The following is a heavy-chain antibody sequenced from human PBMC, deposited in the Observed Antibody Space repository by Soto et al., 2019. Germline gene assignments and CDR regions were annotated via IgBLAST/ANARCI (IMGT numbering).Heavy chain of an antibody. CDR1: GGSISSSNW. V-gene: IGHV4-4*03. CDR2: IYHSGST. J-gene: IGHJ5*02. D-gene: IGHD6-19*01. CDR3: ARDIAVAGTCWFDP. Sequence: NLRETLSLTCAVSGGSISSSNWWSWVRQPPGKGLEWIGEIYHSGSTNYNPSLKSRVTISVDKSKNQFSLKLSSVTAADTAVYYCARDIAVAGTCWFDPWGQGTLVTVSS.